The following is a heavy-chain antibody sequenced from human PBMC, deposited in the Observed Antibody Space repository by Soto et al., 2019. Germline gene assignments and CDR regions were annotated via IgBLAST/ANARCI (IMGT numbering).Heavy chain of an antibody. V-gene: IGHV1-18*01. CDR2: ISAYNGNT. J-gene: IGHJ4*02. CDR3: ARGGQNGYYDSRAMVDY. Sequence: ASVKVSCKASGYTFTSYGISWVRQAPGQGLEWMGWISAYNGNTNYAQKLQGRATMTTDTSTSTAYMELRSLRSDDTAVYYCARGGQNGYYDSRAMVDYWGQGTLVTVSS. CDR1: GYTFTSYG. D-gene: IGHD3-22*01.